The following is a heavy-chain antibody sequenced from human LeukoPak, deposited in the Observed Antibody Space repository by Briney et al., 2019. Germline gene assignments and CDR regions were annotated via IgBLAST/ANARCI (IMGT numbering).Heavy chain of an antibody. CDR1: GFTFISYA. CDR2: ISGSGGST. V-gene: IGHV3-23*01. CDR3: TLNNWYENGFDP. J-gene: IGHJ5*02. D-gene: IGHD1-1*01. Sequence: GGSLRLSCAASGFTFISYAMSWVRQAPGKGLEWVSAISGSGGSTYYADSVKGRFTISRDNSKNTLSLQMNSLRAEDTAVYYCTLNNWYENGFDPWGQGTLVTVSS.